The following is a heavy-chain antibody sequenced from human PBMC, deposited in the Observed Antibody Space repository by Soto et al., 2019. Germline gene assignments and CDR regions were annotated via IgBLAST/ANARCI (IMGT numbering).Heavy chain of an antibody. CDR2: IIPIFGTA. V-gene: IGHV1-69*13. D-gene: IGHD3-22*01. CDR1: GGTFSSYA. J-gene: IGHJ3*02. CDR3: ASNPTYYYDSSSGPPASDI. Sequence: SVKVSCKASGGTFSSYAISWVRQAPGQGLEWMGGIIPIFGTANYAQKFQGRVTITADESTSTAYMELSSLRSEDTAVYYCASNPTYYYDSSSGPPASDIWGQGTMVTV.